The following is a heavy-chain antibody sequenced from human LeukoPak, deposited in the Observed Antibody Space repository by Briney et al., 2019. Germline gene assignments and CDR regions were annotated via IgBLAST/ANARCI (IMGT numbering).Heavy chain of an antibody. CDR2: IKQDGSEK. Sequence: GGSLRLSCAASGFTLSWSSMSWVRQAPGKGLEWVANIKQDGSEKYYVDSVKGRFTISRDNAKNSLYLQMNSLRAEDTAVYYCAREYCSITSCFPNWFDPWGQGTLVTVSS. CDR1: GFTLSWSS. V-gene: IGHV3-7*01. CDR3: AREYCSITSCFPNWFDP. D-gene: IGHD2-2*01. J-gene: IGHJ5*02.